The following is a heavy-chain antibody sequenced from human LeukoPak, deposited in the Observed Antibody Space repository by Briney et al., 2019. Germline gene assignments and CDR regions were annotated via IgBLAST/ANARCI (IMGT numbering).Heavy chain of an antibody. V-gene: IGHV3-23*01. Sequence: GGSLRLSCAASRFTFSRYAMNWVRQALGKGLEWVSAISGSGGSTYYADSVKGRFTISRDNSKNTLYLQMNSLRAEDTAVYYCARCYSIAVAGSDYWGQGTLVTVSS. CDR2: ISGSGGST. D-gene: IGHD6-19*01. CDR3: ARCYSIAVAGSDY. CDR1: RFTFSRYA. J-gene: IGHJ4*02.